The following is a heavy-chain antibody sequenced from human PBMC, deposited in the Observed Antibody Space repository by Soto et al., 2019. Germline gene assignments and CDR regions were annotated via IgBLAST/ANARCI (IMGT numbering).Heavy chain of an antibody. CDR3: ARDRGGDSSGYLDQ. CDR1: GFTFKHSG. CDR2: IWYDSTNT. Sequence: QGQLVESGGGVVQPGKSLRLSCAASGFTFKHSGMHWVRQAPGKGLQWVAVIWYDSTNTDYAESVQGRFTISRDNFKKTLYLQMDGLRVEDTAIYFCARDRGGDSSGYLDQWGQGTLVTVSS. D-gene: IGHD3-22*01. V-gene: IGHV3-33*01. J-gene: IGHJ4*02.